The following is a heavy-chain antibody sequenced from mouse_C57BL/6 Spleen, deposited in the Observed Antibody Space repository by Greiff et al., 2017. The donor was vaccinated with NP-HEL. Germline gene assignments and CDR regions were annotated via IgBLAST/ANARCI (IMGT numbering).Heavy chain of an antibody. V-gene: IGHV1-52*01. CDR3: ARSAQATYAMDY. Sequence: VQLQQPGAELVRPGSSVKLSCKASGYTFTSYWMHWVKQRPIQGLEWIGNIDPSDSETHYNQKFKDKATLTVDKSSSTAYMQLSSRTSEDSAVYYCARSAQATYAMDYWGPGTSVTVSS. J-gene: IGHJ4*01. D-gene: IGHD3-2*02. CDR1: GYTFTSYW. CDR2: IDPSDSET.